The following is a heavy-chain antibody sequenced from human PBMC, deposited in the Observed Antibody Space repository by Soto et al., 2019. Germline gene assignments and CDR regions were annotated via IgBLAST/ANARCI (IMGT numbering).Heavy chain of an antibody. Sequence: QVQLVESGGGVVQPGRSLRLSCAASGFTFSSYGMHWVRQAPGKGLEWVAVISYDGSNKYYADSVKGRFTISRDNSKNTLYLQMNSLRAEDTAVYYCARAKVVAATGNYYGMDVWGQGTTVTVSS. CDR3: ARAKVVAATGNYYGMDV. CDR2: ISYDGSNK. D-gene: IGHD2-15*01. CDR1: GFTFSSYG. J-gene: IGHJ6*02. V-gene: IGHV3-30*19.